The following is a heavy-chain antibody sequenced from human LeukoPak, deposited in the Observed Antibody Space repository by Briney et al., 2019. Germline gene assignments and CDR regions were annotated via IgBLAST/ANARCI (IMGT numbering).Heavy chain of an antibody. J-gene: IGHJ4*02. CDR1: GYTFTSYG. CDR2: IIPIFGTA. Sequence: SVKVSCKASGYTFTSYGISWVRQAPGQGLEWMGGIIPIFGTANYAQKFQGRVTITADESTSTAYMELSSLRSEDTAVYYCARASSSSIPPYFDYWGQGTLVTVSS. V-gene: IGHV1-69*13. CDR3: ARASSSSIPPYFDY. D-gene: IGHD6-6*01.